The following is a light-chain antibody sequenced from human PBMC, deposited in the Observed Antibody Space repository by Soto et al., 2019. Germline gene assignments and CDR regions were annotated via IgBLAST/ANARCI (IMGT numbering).Light chain of an antibody. CDR3: QQSYSTPLT. CDR1: ESISRD. J-gene: IGKJ4*01. V-gene: IGKV1-39*01. CDR2: AAS. Sequence: IQMTQSPFSLSASVGDRVTITCRASESISRDLNWYQQKPGKAPKLLIYAASSLQSGVPSRFSGSGSGTDFTLTISSLQPEDFATYYCQQSYSTPLTFGGRTNV.